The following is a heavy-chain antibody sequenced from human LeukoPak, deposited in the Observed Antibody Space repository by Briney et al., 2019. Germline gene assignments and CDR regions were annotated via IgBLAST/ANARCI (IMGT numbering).Heavy chain of an antibody. CDR2: IKHDGSEK. V-gene: IGHV3-7*03. CDR3: VKDMAYYGSGSHFDY. J-gene: IGHJ4*02. D-gene: IGHD3-10*01. Sequence: PGGSLRLSCAASGFTFSSYWMSWVRQAPGKGLEWVANIKHDGSEKYYVDSVKGRFTISRDNAKNSLYLQMNSLRAEDTALYYCVKDMAYYGSGSHFDYWGQGTLVTVSS. CDR1: GFTFSSYW.